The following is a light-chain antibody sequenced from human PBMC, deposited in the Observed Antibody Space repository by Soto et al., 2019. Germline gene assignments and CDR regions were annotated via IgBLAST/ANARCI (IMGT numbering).Light chain of an antibody. CDR2: DAS. J-gene: IGKJ4*01. CDR1: QSVRTF. V-gene: IGKV3-11*01. CDR3: QQRSNWPPALS. Sequence: EIVLTQSPATLPLSPGESATLSCKASQSVRTFLAWYQQKPGQTPRLLIYDASKRATSIPARFSGSGSGTDFTLTISSLEPEDFAVYYCQQRSNWPPALSFGGGTKVEI.